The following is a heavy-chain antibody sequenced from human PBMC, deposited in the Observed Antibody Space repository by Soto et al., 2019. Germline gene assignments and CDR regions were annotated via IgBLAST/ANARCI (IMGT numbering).Heavy chain of an antibody. CDR3: ARDHGDIVVVVAATREYYFDY. V-gene: IGHV3-33*01. CDR2: IWYDGSNK. J-gene: IGHJ4*02. D-gene: IGHD2-15*01. Sequence: GGSLRLSCAASGFTFSSYGMHWVRQAPGKGLEWVAVIWYDGSNKYYADSVKGRFTISRDNSKNTLYLQMNSLRAEDTAVYYCARDHGDIVVVVAATREYYFDYWGQGTLVTVSS. CDR1: GFTFSSYG.